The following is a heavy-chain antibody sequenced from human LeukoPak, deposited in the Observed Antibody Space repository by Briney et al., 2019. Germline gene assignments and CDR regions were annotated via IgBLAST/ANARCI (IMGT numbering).Heavy chain of an antibody. Sequence: SVKVSCKASGGTFSSYAISWVRQAPGQGLEWMGRIIPILGIANYAQKFQGRVTITADKSTSTAYMELSSLRSEDTAVYYCARVSSGSYPRFDYWGQGTLVTVSS. V-gene: IGHV1-69*04. CDR1: GGTFSSYA. CDR2: IIPILGIA. CDR3: ARVSSGSYPRFDY. J-gene: IGHJ4*02. D-gene: IGHD1-26*01.